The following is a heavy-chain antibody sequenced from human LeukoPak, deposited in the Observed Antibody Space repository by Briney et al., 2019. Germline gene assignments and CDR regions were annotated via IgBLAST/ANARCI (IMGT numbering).Heavy chain of an antibody. CDR2: IYYSGST. Sequence: PSETLSLTCTVSSGSISNSDYYWGWIRQPPGKGLEWIGSIYYSGSTYYNPSLKSRVIISVDTSKNQFSLKLSSVTAAVTAVYSCARRYDQSVRGWYAFDYWGQGALVTVSS. CDR1: SGSISNSDYY. V-gene: IGHV4-39*01. J-gene: IGHJ4*02. D-gene: IGHD6-19*01. CDR3: ARRYDQSVRGWYAFDY.